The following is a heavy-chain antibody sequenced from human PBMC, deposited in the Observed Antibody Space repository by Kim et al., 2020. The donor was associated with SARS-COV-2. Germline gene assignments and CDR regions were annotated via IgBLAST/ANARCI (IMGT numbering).Heavy chain of an antibody. CDR2: IYYSGST. D-gene: IGHD6-13*01. CDR3: ARQSWYPMIFDY. CDR1: GGSISSYY. V-gene: IGHV4-59*08. J-gene: IGHJ4*02. Sequence: SETLSLTCTVSGGSISSYYWSWIRQPPGKGLEWIGYIYYSGSTNYNPSLKSRVTISVDTSKNQFSLKLSSVTAADTAVYYCARQSWYPMIFDYWGQGTLVTVSS.